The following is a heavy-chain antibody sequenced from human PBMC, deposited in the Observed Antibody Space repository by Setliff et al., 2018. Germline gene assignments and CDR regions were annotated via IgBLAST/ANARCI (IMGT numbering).Heavy chain of an antibody. D-gene: IGHD3-10*01. J-gene: IGHJ3*02. V-gene: IGHV1-2*06. CDR3: ARDLNRWFGEFAFDI. Sequence: ASVKVSCKASGYTFAGYYIHWVRQTPGQGLEWMGHINPIGGGATYAQKFHGRVTMTRDSSTSTVYMELNSLGAVDTAIYFCARDLNRWFGEFAFDIWGQGTMVTVSS. CDR2: INPIGGGA. CDR1: GYTFAGYY.